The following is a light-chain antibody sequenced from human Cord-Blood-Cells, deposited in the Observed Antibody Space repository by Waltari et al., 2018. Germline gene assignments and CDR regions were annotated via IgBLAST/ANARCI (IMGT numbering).Light chain of an antibody. J-gene: IGKJ3*01. CDR3: QQYGSSPFT. V-gene: IGKV3-20*01. CDR1: QSVSSSY. CDR2: GAS. Sequence: EIVLTQSPGTLSLSPGERATLSCRASQSVSSSYLAWYQQKPGQAPRLLIYGASSRATGMPDRFSGSESGTDFTLTISRLEPEAFAVYYCQQYGSSPFTFGPGTKVDIK.